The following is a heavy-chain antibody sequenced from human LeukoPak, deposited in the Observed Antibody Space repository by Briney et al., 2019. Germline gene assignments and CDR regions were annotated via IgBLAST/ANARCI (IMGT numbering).Heavy chain of an antibody. CDR2: ISGSGGST. V-gene: IGHV3-23*01. CDR3: ANSYYYGSGSYYNSSNY. J-gene: IGHJ4*02. CDR1: GFTFSSYA. D-gene: IGHD3-10*01. Sequence: GGSLRLSCAASGFTFSSYAMSWVRQAPGKGLEWVSAISGSGGSTYYADSVKGRFTISRDNSKNTLYLQMNSLRAEDTAVYYCANSYYYGSGSYYNSSNYWGQGTLVTVSS.